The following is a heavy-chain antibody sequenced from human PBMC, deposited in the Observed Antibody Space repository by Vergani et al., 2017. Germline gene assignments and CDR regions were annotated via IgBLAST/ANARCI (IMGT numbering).Heavy chain of an antibody. Sequence: EVQLLQSEGAVVQPGGSLRLSCVASGFTFRSHAMSWVRQGHGQGLEWVSSIKNTGDSTHYADSVKGRFTISRDNSKNTLYLQMNSLRVEDTDVYYCGRGSDNYNWGQGTLVTVSS. CDR2: IKNTGDST. J-gene: IGHJ4*02. V-gene: IGHV3-23*01. CDR3: GRGSDNYN. D-gene: IGHD5-24*01. CDR1: GFTFRSHA.